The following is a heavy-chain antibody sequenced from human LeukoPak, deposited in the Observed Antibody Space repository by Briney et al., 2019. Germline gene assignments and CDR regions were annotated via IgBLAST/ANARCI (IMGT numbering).Heavy chain of an antibody. CDR1: GYSFTNYW. D-gene: IGHD6-19*01. CDR3: ARSLSSGWPGFGY. CDR2: IDPSDSYT. Sequence: GESLKISRKGSGYSFTNYWINWVRQMPGKGLEWMGKIDPSDSYTNCSPSFQGHVTISADKSISTAYLQWSSLKASDTAMYYCARSLSSGWPGFGYWGQGALVTVSS. V-gene: IGHV5-10-1*01. J-gene: IGHJ4*02.